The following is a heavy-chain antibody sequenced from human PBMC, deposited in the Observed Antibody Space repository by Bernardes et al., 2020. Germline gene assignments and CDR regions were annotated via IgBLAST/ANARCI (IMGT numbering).Heavy chain of an antibody. V-gene: IGHV3-30*18. CDR1: GSTFNSYA. CDR3: AKDLAWKGLAHSFDY. J-gene: IGHJ4*02. D-gene: IGHD3-16*01. CDR2: ISYDGKTQ. Sequence: GGSLRLSCAASGSTFNSYAVHWVRKAPGKGLEWVAVISYDGKTQYYVDSVKGRFTISRDNSKNTLYLQMNSLRVEDTAVYFCAKDLAWKGLAHSFDYWGQGVLVTVSS.